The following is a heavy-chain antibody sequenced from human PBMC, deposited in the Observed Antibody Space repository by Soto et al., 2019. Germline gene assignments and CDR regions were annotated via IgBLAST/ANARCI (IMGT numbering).Heavy chain of an antibody. CDR3: ARGLVVVAATLWFDP. CDR1: GGSFSGYY. CDR2: INHSGST. D-gene: IGHD2-15*01. J-gene: IGHJ5*02. Sequence: QVQLQQWGAGLLKPSETLSLTCAVYGGSFSGYYWSWIRHPPGKGLEWIGEINHSGSTNYNPSLKSRVTISVDTSKNQFSLKLSSVTAADTAVYYCARGLVVVAATLWFDPWGQGTLVTVSS. V-gene: IGHV4-34*01.